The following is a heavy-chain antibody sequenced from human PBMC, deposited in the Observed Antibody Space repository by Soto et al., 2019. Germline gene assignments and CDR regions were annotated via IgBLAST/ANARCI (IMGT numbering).Heavy chain of an antibody. D-gene: IGHD6-13*01. J-gene: IGHJ3*02. CDR1: GFTFSNYW. CDR2: IKRDGSGG. Sequence: QLVESGGGLVQPGGSLRLSCAASGFTFSNYWMTWVRQAPGKGLEWVANIKRDGSGGSYLDSVRGRFTVSRDNARNSLYLQMNSLRAEDTALYYCARDVSSGSSGWYFDAFDIWGQGTMVTVSS. CDR3: ARDVSSGSSGWYFDAFDI. V-gene: IGHV3-7*01.